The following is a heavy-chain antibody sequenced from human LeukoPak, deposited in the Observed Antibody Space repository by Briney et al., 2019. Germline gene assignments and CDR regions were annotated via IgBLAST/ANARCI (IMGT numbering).Heavy chain of an antibody. CDR2: MYYTGSF. V-gene: IGHV4-61*08. J-gene: IGHJ4*02. CDR1: GGSVNSGDYY. D-gene: IGHD3-9*01. Sequence: PSETLSLTCAVSGGSVNSGDYYWTWIRQPPGKGLEWIGYMYYTGSFTYNPSLKSRVTISVDTSKNQFSLKLSSVTAADTAVYYCARLGSFDILTGYFNWGQGTLVTVSS. CDR3: ARLGSFDILTGYFN.